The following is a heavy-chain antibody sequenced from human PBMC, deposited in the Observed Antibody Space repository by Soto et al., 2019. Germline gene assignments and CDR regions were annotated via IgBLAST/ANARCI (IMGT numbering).Heavy chain of an antibody. CDR1: GGSFSGYY. CDR3: ARGTTFCSGGSCYSGFDP. Sequence: SETLSLTCAVYGGSFSGYYWSWIRQPPGKGLEWIGEINHSGSTNYNPSLKSRVTMSVDTSKNQFSLKLSSVTAADTAVYYCARGTTFCSGGSCYSGFDPWGQGTLVTVSS. CDR2: INHSGST. D-gene: IGHD2-15*01. V-gene: IGHV4-34*01. J-gene: IGHJ5*02.